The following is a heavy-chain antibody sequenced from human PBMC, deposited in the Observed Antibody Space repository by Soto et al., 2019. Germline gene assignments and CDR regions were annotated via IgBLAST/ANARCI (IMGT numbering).Heavy chain of an antibody. D-gene: IGHD6-19*01. CDR2: IIGGDGDK. J-gene: IGHJ3*01. V-gene: IGHV3-23*01. CDR3: ARAGIAVAAYWGGFDV. CDR1: GFTFGDYY. Sequence: GGSLRLSCAASGFTFGDYYMSWIRQAPGKGLEWVSGIIGGDGDKFYSDSVKGRFTISRDNSKNILFLQMDSLRAEDTAVYYCARAGIAVAAYWGGFDVWGQGTMVTVSS.